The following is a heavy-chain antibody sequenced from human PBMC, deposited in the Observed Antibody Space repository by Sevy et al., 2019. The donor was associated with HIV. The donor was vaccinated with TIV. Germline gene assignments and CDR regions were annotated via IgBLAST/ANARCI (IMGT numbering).Heavy chain of an antibody. CDR1: GFTFSSYW. D-gene: IGHD5-18*01. V-gene: IGHV3-7*01. J-gene: IGHJ4*02. CDR3: ARDSRPYTAMAPFDY. Sequence: GGALRLSCAASGFTFSSYWMSWVRQAPGKGLEWVANIKQDGSEKYYVDSVKGRFTISGDNAKNSLYLQMNSLRAEDTAVYYCARDSRPYTAMAPFDYWGQGTLVTVSS. CDR2: IKQDGSEK.